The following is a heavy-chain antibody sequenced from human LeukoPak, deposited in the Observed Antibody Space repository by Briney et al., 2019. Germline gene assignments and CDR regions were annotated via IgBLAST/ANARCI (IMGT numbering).Heavy chain of an antibody. Sequence: PSETLSLTCTVSGVSISSYYWSWIRQSPEKGLEWIGYIYYGGSTNYNPSLKSRVTISVDTSKNQFSLKLSSVTAADTAVYYCARPLMRGGWEAFDIWGQGTMVTVSS. J-gene: IGHJ3*02. D-gene: IGHD1-26*01. CDR2: IYYGGST. CDR1: GVSISSYY. CDR3: ARPLMRGGWEAFDI. V-gene: IGHV4-59*08.